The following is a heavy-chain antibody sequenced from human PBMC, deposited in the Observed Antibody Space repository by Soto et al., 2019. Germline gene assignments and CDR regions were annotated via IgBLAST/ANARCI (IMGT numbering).Heavy chain of an antibody. D-gene: IGHD3-3*01. V-gene: IGHV3-30-3*01. CDR2: ISYDGNNK. Sequence: PGGSLRLSCAASGFTYSTYTMHWVRQAPGKGLEWVAVISYDGNNKFYADSVKGRFTISRDSTKQTLYLQMNSLRAEDTAVYYCAKEGQTGVLRFLEWGIQSTGGMDVWGQGTTVTVSS. CDR3: AKEGQTGVLRFLEWGIQSTGGMDV. CDR1: GFTYSTYT. J-gene: IGHJ6*02.